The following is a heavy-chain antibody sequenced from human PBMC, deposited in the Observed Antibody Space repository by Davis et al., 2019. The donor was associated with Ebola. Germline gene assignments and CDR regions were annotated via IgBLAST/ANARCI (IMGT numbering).Heavy chain of an antibody. CDR2: INHSGST. D-gene: IGHD4-17*01. J-gene: IGHJ6*03. Sequence: PGGSLRLSCAVYGGSFSGYYWSWIRQPPGKGLEWIGEINHSGSTNYNPSLKSRVTISVDTSKNQFSLKLSSVTAADTAVYYCARAARGQRYGYYYYMDVWGKGTTVTVSS. V-gene: IGHV4-34*01. CDR1: GGSFSGYY. CDR3: ARAARGQRYGYYYYMDV.